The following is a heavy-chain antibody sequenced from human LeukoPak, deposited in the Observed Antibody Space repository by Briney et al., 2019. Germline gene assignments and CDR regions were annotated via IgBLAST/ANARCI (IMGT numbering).Heavy chain of an antibody. D-gene: IGHD5-12*01. CDR1: GYTFTGYY. J-gene: IGHJ4*02. CDR2: INPNSGST. Sequence: ASVKVSCKASGYTFTGYYMHWVRQAPGQGLEWMGWINPNSGSTNYAPKFQGRVTMTRDTSISTAYMELSRLRSDDTAVYYCARDSSGGYSGYDFDYWGQGTLVTVSS. CDR3: ARDSSGGYSGYDFDY. V-gene: IGHV1-2*02.